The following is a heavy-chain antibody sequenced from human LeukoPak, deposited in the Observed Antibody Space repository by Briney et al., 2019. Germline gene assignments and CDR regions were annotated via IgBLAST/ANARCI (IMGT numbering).Heavy chain of an antibody. CDR1: GFTFSSYG. CDR3: ATSMAQDVDAFHI. Sequence: GGSLRLSCAASGFTFSSYGMSWVRQAPGKGLEWVSAISGSGGSTYYADSVKGRFTISRDNAKNSLYLQMNNLRAEDTAMFYCATSMAQDVDAFHIWGQGTMVAVSS. J-gene: IGHJ3*02. D-gene: IGHD2-21*01. CDR2: ISGSGGST. V-gene: IGHV3-23*01.